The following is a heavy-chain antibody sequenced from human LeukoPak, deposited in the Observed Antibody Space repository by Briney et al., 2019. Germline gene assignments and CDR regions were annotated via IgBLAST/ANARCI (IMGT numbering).Heavy chain of an antibody. V-gene: IGHV3-21*01. J-gene: IGHJ4*02. D-gene: IGHD3-22*01. CDR1: GFTFSSYS. Sequence: PGGSLRLSCAASGFTFSSYSMNWVRQAPGKGLEWVSSISSSSSYIYYADSVKGRFTISRDNAKNSLYLQMNSLRAEDTAVYYCAREHPYYYDSSGYYSGYYFDYWGQGTLVTVSS. CDR2: ISSSSSYI. CDR3: AREHPYYYDSSGYYSGYYFDY.